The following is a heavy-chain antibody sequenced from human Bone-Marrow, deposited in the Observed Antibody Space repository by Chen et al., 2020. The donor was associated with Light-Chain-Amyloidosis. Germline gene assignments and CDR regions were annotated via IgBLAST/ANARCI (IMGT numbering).Heavy chain of an antibody. CDR2: ISSSSGFI. Sequence: EVQMVESGGGLVKPGESLRLSCKASGVSLSNNNLHWVRQAPGKGLEWVSSISSSSGFIHYADSVKGRFTIYRHNAKNSLSLEMTSLRADDTAVYFCASEELISENFDYWGQGILVTVSS. V-gene: IGHV3-21*01. CDR3: ASEELISENFDY. CDR1: GVSLSNNN. J-gene: IGHJ4*02. D-gene: IGHD1-7*01.